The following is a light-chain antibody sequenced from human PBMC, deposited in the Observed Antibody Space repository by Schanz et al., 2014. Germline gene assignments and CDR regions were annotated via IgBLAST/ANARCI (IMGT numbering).Light chain of an antibody. V-gene: IGKV3D-15*01. J-gene: IGKJ1*01. CDR1: QSVNGRF. Sequence: EIVLTQSPGTLSLSPGERATLSCRASQSVNGRFLAWYQQKPGQAPRLLIYNASKRATGIPDRFSGSMSGTEFTLTIDSLQSEDFAVYYCQQFNKWPPTFGPGTKVEIK. CDR3: QQFNKWPPT. CDR2: NAS.